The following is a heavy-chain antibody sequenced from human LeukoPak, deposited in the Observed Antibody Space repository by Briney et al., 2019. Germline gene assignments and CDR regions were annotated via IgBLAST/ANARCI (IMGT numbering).Heavy chain of an antibody. CDR1: GYSISSGYY. D-gene: IGHD5-24*01. Sequence: SETLPLTCAVSGYSISSGYYWGWIRQPPGKGLEWIGSIYHSGSTYYNPSLKSRVTISVDTSKNQFSLKLSSVTAADTAVYYCARLGGYKNQYYFDYWGQGTLVTVSS. CDR3: ARLGGYKNQYYFDY. V-gene: IGHV4-38-2*01. CDR2: IYHSGST. J-gene: IGHJ4*02.